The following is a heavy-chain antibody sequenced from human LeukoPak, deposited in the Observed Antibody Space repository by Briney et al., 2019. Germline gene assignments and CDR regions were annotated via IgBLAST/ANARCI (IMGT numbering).Heavy chain of an antibody. Sequence: GGSLRLSCAASGFTFSSYGMHWVRQAPGKGLEWVAVISYDGSNKYYADSVKGRFTISRDNSKNTLYLQMNSLRAEDTAVYYCAKGPIVVVSLFDYWGQGTLVTVSS. CDR1: GFTFSSYG. CDR2: ISYDGSNK. J-gene: IGHJ4*02. V-gene: IGHV3-30*18. CDR3: AKGPIVVVSLFDY. D-gene: IGHD3-22*01.